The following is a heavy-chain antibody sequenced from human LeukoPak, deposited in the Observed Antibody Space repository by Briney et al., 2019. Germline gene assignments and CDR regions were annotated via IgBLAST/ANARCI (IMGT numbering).Heavy chain of an antibody. CDR2: INTDGNST. J-gene: IGHJ6*03. Sequence: SCKASGYTFRPYWMHWVRQVPGKGLVWVSRINTDGNSTPYADSVKGRFTVSRDNAKNTLYLQMNTLREEETAVYYYVRSAKRRGLVIWRRRWGNAFFMDVWGKGTTVIVSS. CDR3: VRSAKRRGLVIWRRRWGNAFFMDV. V-gene: IGHV3-74*01. CDR1: GYTFRPYW. D-gene: IGHD3-3*01.